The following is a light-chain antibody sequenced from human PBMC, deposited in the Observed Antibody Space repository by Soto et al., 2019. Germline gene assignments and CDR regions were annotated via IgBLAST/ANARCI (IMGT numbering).Light chain of an antibody. CDR3: QQRGNWPFT. J-gene: IGKJ4*01. Sequence: EIVLTQSPATLSLSPGERATLSCRASQSVSSYLAWYQQKPGQAPRLLIYDASNRATGIPARFSGSGSGTDFTLTISSLEPEDFAVYYCQQRGNWPFTFGGGTKVEIK. CDR1: QSVSSY. V-gene: IGKV3-11*01. CDR2: DAS.